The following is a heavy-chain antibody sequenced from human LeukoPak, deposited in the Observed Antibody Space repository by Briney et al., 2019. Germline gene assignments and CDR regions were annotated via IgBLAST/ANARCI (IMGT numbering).Heavy chain of an antibody. CDR3: ARPRLEYCSGGSCFDAFDI. CDR1: GFTFSSYS. V-gene: IGHV3-21*04. CDR2: ISGSSSYI. D-gene: IGHD2-15*01. J-gene: IGHJ3*02. Sequence: PGGSLRLSCRTSGFTFSSYSMNWVRQAPGKGLEWVSSISGSSSYIYYADSLKGRFTISRDNAKNTLFLQMNSLTAEDTAIYSCARPRLEYCSGGSCFDAFDIWGQGTMVTVSS.